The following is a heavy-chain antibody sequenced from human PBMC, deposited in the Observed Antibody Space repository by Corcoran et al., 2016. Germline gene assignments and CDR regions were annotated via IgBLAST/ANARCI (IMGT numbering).Heavy chain of an antibody. Sequence: EVHLLESGGGLVLPGGSLRLSCAASGFSFSSYAMSWVRQAPGKGLEWVSGISGSGGSPFYADSVKGRFTTSRDNSKNTLYLQMNSLRAEDTAVYYCAKLYDSSGYYNYYFDYWGQGTLVTVSS. D-gene: IGHD3-22*01. J-gene: IGHJ4*02. CDR2: ISGSGGSP. CDR3: AKLYDSSGYYNYYFDY. V-gene: IGHV3-23*01. CDR1: GFSFSSYA.